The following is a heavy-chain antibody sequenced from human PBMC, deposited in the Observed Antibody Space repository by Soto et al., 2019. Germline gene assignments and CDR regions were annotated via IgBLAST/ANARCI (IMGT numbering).Heavy chain of an antibody. V-gene: IGHV3-23*01. J-gene: IGHJ3*02. Sequence: SGVFQAPGKGLEWVSAISGSGGSTYYADSVKGRFTISRGNSKNTLYLQMNSLRAEDTAVYYCAKDVPDIWGQGTMVTVSS. CDR2: ISGSGGST. CDR3: AKDVPDI. D-gene: IGHD3-10*02.